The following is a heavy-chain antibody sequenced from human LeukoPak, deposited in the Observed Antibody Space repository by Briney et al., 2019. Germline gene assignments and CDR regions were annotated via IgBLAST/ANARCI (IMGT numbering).Heavy chain of an antibody. CDR1: GFTFDDYA. Sequence: GGSLRLSCATSGFTFDDYAMHWVRQAPGKGLEWVGRTRNKANSYTTEYAASVKGRFTISRDDSKNSLYLQMNSLKTEDTAVYYCARVVYYGSGSEEYYFDYWGQGTLVTVSS. V-gene: IGHV3-72*01. J-gene: IGHJ4*02. CDR3: ARVVYYGSGSEEYYFDY. D-gene: IGHD3-10*01. CDR2: TRNKANSYTT.